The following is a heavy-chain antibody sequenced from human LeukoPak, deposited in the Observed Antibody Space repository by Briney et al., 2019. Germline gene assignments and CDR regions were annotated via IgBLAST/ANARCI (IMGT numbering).Heavy chain of an antibody. J-gene: IGHJ5*02. CDR2: IYYSGST. D-gene: IGHD2-15*01. V-gene: IGHV4-59*01. CDR3: ARDVAGCSGGSCYPRFDP. Sequence: SETLSLTCTVSGGSISSYYWSWIRQPPGKGLEWIGYIYYSGSTNYNPSLKSRVTISVDTSKNQFSLKLSSVTAADTAVYYCARDVAGCSGGSCYPRFDPWGQGTLVTVSS. CDR1: GGSISSYY.